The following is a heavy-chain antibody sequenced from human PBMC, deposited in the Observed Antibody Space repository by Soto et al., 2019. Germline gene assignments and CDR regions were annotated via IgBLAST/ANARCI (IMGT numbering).Heavy chain of an antibody. CDR1: GGSISSYY. V-gene: IGHV4-4*07. D-gene: IGHD6-19*01. Sequence: XETLSLTFTVCGGSISSYYWSWIRQPAGKGLEWIGRIYTSGSTNYNPSLKSRVTMSVDTSKNQFSLKLSSVTAADTAVYYCARDPPNSSGWFERDYYYYGMDVWGQGTTVTVSS. J-gene: IGHJ6*02. CDR2: IYTSGST. CDR3: ARDPPNSSGWFERDYYYYGMDV.